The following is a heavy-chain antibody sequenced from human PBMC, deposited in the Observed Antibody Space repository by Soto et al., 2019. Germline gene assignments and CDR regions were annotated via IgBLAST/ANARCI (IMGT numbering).Heavy chain of an antibody. D-gene: IGHD3-22*01. CDR1: GFTFSSYA. CDR2: ISSNGGST. J-gene: IGHJ5*02. Sequence: GGSLRLSCAASGFTFSSYAMHWVRQAPGKGLEYVSAISSNGGSTYYANSVKGRFTISRDNSKNTLYLQMGSLRAEDMAVYYCAREYYYDSSGYYRPRFDPWGQGTLVTVSS. V-gene: IGHV3-64*01. CDR3: AREYYYDSSGYYRPRFDP.